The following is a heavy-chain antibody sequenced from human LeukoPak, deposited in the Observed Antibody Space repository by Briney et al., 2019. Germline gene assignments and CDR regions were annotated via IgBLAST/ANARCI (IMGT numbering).Heavy chain of an antibody. D-gene: IGHD3-10*01. CDR3: AELGITMIGGV. CDR1: GFTFSSYE. J-gene: IGHJ6*03. V-gene: IGHV3-48*03. Sequence: GGSLRLSCAASGFTFSSYEMNWVRQAPGKGLEWVSYISSRGSTIYYADTVKGRFTISRDNHKNSLYLQMNSLRAEDTAVYYCAELGITMIGGVWGKETTVTIP. CDR2: ISSRGSTI.